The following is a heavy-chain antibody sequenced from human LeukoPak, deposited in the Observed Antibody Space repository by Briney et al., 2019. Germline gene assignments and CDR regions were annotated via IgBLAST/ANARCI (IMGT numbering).Heavy chain of an antibody. Sequence: SETLSLTCVVSGYSISSDYHWGWIRQPPGKGLEWIGSVYRSGTTYYDPSLKSRVTISVDTSKNQISLKVRSVTAADTAMYYCARENWVFDYWGQGILVTVSS. CDR1: GYSISSDYH. CDR2: VYRSGTT. J-gene: IGHJ4*02. CDR3: ARENWVFDY. D-gene: IGHD7-27*01. V-gene: IGHV4-38-2*02.